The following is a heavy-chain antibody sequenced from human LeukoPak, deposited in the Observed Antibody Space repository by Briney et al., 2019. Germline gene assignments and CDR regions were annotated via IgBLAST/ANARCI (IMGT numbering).Heavy chain of an antibody. D-gene: IGHD3-3*01. CDR1: GAYLSDYY. Sequence: SETLSLTCAVYGAYLSDYYWSWIRQSPGKGLQWIGEVAHKGPTVYSPTLNRKYNPSLESRVTMSVDPSKNQFSLKLTSVTVADTATYYCVRQGTNSGYYLLDYWGPGHLVTVSS. CDR2: VAHKGPTVYSPTLNR. CDR3: VRQGTNSGYYLLDY. V-gene: IGHV4-34*01. J-gene: IGHJ4*02.